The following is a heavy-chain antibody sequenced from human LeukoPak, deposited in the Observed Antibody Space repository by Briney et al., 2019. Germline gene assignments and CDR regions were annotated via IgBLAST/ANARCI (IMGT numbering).Heavy chain of an antibody. V-gene: IGHV5-51*01. D-gene: IGHD1-26*01. Sequence: GESLKISSKGSGYSFTSYWIGWVRQMPGKGLEWMGIIYPGDSDTRYSPSFQGQVTISADKSISTAYLQWRSLKASDTAMYYCARLRRSLGVGAHCDYWGQETVFSVSS. J-gene: IGHJ4*02. CDR1: GYSFTSYW. CDR2: IYPGDSDT. CDR3: ARLRRSLGVGAHCDY.